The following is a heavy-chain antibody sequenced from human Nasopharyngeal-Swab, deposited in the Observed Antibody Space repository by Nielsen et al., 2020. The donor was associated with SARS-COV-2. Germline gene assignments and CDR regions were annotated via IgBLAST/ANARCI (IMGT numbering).Heavy chain of an antibody. V-gene: IGHV1-46*01. CDR3: ARDSDNWAIDY. CDR1: GYTFTGHN. D-gene: IGHD1-1*01. CDR2: FDPRGDST. J-gene: IGHJ4*02. Sequence: ASVKVSCKASGYTFTGHNMHWVRQAPGQGLEWMAIFDPRGDSTSHAQKFQGRLTMTTDTTTSTVYMELSSLRAEDAAVYYCARDSDNWAIDYWGQGTLVTASP.